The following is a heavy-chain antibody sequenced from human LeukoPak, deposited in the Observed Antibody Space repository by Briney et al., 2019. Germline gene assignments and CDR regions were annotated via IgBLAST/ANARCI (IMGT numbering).Heavy chain of an antibody. CDR1: GFTFSSYW. J-gene: IGHJ4*02. V-gene: IGHV3-23*01. CDR2: ISGSGGST. CDR3: AKVEPDSGYVFYFDY. D-gene: IGHD5-12*01. Sequence: GGSLRLSCAASGFTFSSYWMSWVRQAPGKGLEWVSAISGSGGSTYYADSVKGRFTISRDNSKNTLYLQMNSLRAEDTAVYYCAKVEPDSGYVFYFDYWGQGTLVTVSS.